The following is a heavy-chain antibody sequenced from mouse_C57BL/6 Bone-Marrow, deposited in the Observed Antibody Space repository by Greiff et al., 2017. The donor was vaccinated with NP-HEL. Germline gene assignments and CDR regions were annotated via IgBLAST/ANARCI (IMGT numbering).Heavy chain of an antibody. CDR1: GFTFSSYG. CDR3: ARQGGVPNYYAMDY. Sequence: DVQLQESGGDLVKPGGSLKLSCAASGFTFSSYGMSWVRQTPDKRLEWVATISSGGSYTYYPDSVKGRFTISRDNAKNTLYLQMSSLKSEDTALFYWARQGGVPNYYAMDYGGKETSVTVSS. J-gene: IGHJ4*01. V-gene: IGHV5-6*01. CDR2: ISSGGSYT.